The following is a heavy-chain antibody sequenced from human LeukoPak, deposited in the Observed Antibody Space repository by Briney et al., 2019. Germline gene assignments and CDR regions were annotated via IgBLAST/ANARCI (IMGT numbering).Heavy chain of an antibody. CDR3: AKRLVADD. D-gene: IGHD2-21*01. V-gene: IGHV3-23*01. CDR2: ISGSGDTT. CDR1: GFTFSSYA. J-gene: IGHJ4*02. Sequence: GGSLRLSCAASGFTFSSYAMSWVRQAPGKGLEWVSAISGSGDTTYYADSAKGRFAISRDNSKNTLYLQMNSLRAEDTAVYYCAKRLVADDWGQGTLVTVSS.